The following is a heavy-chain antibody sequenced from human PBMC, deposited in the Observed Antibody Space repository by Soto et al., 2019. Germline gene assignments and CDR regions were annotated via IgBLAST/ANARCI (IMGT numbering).Heavy chain of an antibody. CDR1: GYSFTSYW. J-gene: IGHJ6*02. V-gene: IGHV5-10-1*01. CDR2: IDPSDSYT. D-gene: IGHD2-15*01. CDR3: ASCSGGSCPNYYYCGMDV. Sequence: LKISCKGSGYSFTSYWISWVRQMPGKGLEWMGRIDPSDSYTNYSPSFQGHVTISAYKSISTAYLQWSSLKDSDTAMYYCASCSGGSCPNYYYCGMDVWGQGTTVTVSS.